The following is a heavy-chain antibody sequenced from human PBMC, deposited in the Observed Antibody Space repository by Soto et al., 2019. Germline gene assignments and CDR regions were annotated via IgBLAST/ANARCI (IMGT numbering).Heavy chain of an antibody. J-gene: IGHJ6*02. CDR1: GGSITSYY. D-gene: IGHD6-13*01. CDR3: DKSSSRSSLGQYGLDV. CDR2: IYISGST. V-gene: IGHV4-4*07. Sequence: PSETLSLTCTVSGGSITSYYCYWIRQPAGKGLEWIGRIYISGSTNYNPSLTSRVTMSIDTSKNQFSLKVSSVTAADTAVYHCDKSSSRSSLGQYGLDVWGQGTTVTVS.